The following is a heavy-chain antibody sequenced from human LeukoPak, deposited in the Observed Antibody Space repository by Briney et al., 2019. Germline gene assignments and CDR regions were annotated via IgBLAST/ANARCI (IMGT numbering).Heavy chain of an antibody. CDR1: GGSVSSGSYY. D-gene: IGHD5-12*01. CDR3: ARSPVRGYTRSYYFDY. Sequence: PSETLSLTCTVSGGSVSSGSYYWSWIRQPPGKGLEWIGEINHSGSTNYNPSLKSRVTISVDTSKNQFSLKLSSVTAADTAVYYCARSPVRGYTRSYYFDYWGQGTLVTVSS. V-gene: IGHV4-61*01. CDR2: INHSGST. J-gene: IGHJ4*02.